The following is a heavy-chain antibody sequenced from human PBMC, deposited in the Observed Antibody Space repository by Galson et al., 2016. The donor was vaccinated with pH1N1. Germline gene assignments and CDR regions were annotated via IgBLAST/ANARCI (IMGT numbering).Heavy chain of an antibody. J-gene: IGHJ4*02. CDR3: ARGYDFSNGYSHYFDN. V-gene: IGHV3-33*01. Sequence: SLRLSCAASGFSFSSYGMHWVRQAPGKGLEWLALIWYDGTKQNYGDSVKGRVTISRDNSKNTLYLQLNSLRVEDTAVYFCARGYDFSNGYSHYFDNWGQGTL. CDR2: IWYDGTKQ. CDR1: GFSFSSYG. D-gene: IGHD3-3*01.